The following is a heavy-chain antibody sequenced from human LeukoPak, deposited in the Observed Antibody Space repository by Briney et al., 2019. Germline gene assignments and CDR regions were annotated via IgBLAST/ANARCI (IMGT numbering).Heavy chain of an antibody. CDR1: TFNFKRYE. CDR2: ISSSGSSI. J-gene: IGHJ4*02. D-gene: IGHD2-2*01. Sequence: GGSLTLSCTSSTFNFKRYEMNWVRQAPGRGLEWTSYISSSGSSIYYADSVKGRFTISRDNSKNTLYLQMNSLTAEDTAVYYCASRLPAGWGVDYWGQGNLVTVSS. CDR3: ASRLPAGWGVDY. V-gene: IGHV3-48*03.